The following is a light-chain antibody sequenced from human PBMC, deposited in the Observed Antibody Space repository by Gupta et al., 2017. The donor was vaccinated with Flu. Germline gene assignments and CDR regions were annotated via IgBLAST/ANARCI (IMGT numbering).Light chain of an antibody. CDR3: QVWDRSTDQVI. CDR1: NIESKS. CDR2: DDS. J-gene: IGLJ2*01. Sequence: SHVLTQPPSVSVAPGQTARVTCGGDNIESKSVHWYQQRPGQAPVLVVFDDSDRPSGIPDRFSGSNSGNTATLTISRVEVGDEADYYCQVWDRSTDQVIFGGGTKLTVL. V-gene: IGLV3-21*02.